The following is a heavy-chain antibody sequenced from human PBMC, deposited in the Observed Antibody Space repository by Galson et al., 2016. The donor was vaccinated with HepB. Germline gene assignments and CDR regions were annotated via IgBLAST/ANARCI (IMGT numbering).Heavy chain of an antibody. V-gene: IGHV6-1*01. D-gene: IGHD3-10*01. CDR1: GDSVSSYSGA. CDR2: TYYRSRWYN. J-gene: IGHJ4*02. Sequence: CAISGDSVSSYSGAWDWLRQSPSRGLEWLGRTYYRSRWYNHYAGSVKGRITIEADTSKNLFSLQLTSVTVADTAVYYCARDRGSGRHFFDSWGQGTLVSVSS. CDR3: ARDRGSGRHFFDS.